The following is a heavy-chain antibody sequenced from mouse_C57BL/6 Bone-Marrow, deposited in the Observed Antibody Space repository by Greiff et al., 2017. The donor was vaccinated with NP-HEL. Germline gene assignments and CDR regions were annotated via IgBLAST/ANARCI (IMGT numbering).Heavy chain of an antibody. D-gene: IGHD1-1*01. Sequence: DVMLVESGGDLVKPGGSLKLSCAASGFTFSSYGMSWVRQTPDKRLEWVATISSGGSYTYYPDSVKGRFTISRDNAKNTLYLQMSSLNSEDTAMYYCARGITTVVAPYAMDYWGQGTSVTVSS. CDR1: GFTFSSYG. J-gene: IGHJ4*01. CDR3: ARGITTVVAPYAMDY. V-gene: IGHV5-6*02. CDR2: ISSGGSYT.